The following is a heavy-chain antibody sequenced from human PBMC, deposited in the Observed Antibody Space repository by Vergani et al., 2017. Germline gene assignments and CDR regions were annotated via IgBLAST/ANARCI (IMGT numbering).Heavy chain of an antibody. CDR2: INPSGGST. Sequence: QVQLVQSGAEVKKPRASVKVSCKASGYTFTSYYMHWVRQAPGQGLEWMGIINPSGGSTSYAQKFQGRVTMTRDTSTSTVYMELSSLRSEDTAVYYCARDLGYCSGGSCYEGAFDIWGQGTMVTVSS. CDR3: ARDLGYCSGGSCYEGAFDI. D-gene: IGHD2-15*01. J-gene: IGHJ3*02. CDR1: GYTFTSYY. V-gene: IGHV1-46*01.